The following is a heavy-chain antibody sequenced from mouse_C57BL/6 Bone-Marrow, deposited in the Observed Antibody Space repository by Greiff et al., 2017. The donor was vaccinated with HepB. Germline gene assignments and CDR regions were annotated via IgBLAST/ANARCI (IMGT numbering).Heavy chain of an antibody. CDR1: GFNIKDDY. J-gene: IGHJ4*01. CDR3: TTWDYYAMDY. CDR2: IDPENGDT. V-gene: IGHV14-4*01. Sequence: EVKLVESGAELVRPGASVKLSCTASGFNIKDDYMHWVKQRPEQGLEWIGWIDPENGDTEYASKFQGKATITADTSSNTAYLQLSSLTSEDTAVYYCTTWDYYAMDYWGQGTSVTVSS.